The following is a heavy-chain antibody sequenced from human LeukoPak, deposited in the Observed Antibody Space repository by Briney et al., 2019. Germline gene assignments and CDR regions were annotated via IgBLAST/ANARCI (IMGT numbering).Heavy chain of an antibody. CDR3: AKVGGNYGDYRAHYYFDY. V-gene: IGHV3-23*01. Sequence: PGGSLRLSCAASGFTFSSYAMSWVRQAPGKGLEWVSAISVSGGSTYYADSVKGRFTISRDNSKNTLYLQMNSLRAEDTAVYYCAKVGGNYGDYRAHYYFDYWGQGTLVTVSS. J-gene: IGHJ4*02. CDR1: GFTFSSYA. CDR2: ISVSGGST. D-gene: IGHD4-17*01.